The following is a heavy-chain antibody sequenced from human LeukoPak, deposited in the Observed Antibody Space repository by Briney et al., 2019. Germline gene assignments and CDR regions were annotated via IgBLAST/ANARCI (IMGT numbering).Heavy chain of an antibody. Sequence: GGSLRLSCAASGFTFSSYWMSWVRQAPGKGLEWVVNIKQDGSEKYYVDSVKGRFTISRDNAKNSLYLQMNSLRAEDTAVYYCARDFGAVGQLVPVFDYWGQGTLVTVSS. CDR1: GFTFSSYW. D-gene: IGHD6-13*01. V-gene: IGHV3-7*01. CDR3: ARDFGAVGQLVPVFDY. J-gene: IGHJ4*02. CDR2: IKQDGSEK.